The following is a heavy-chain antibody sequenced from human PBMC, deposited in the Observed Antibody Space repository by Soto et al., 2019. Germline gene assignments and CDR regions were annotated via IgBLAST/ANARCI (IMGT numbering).Heavy chain of an antibody. J-gene: IGHJ6*02. D-gene: IGHD1-26*01. CDR3: AKATVGATTYYYYGMDV. CDR1: GFTFSSYA. V-gene: IGHV3-23*01. CDR2: ISGSGGST. Sequence: EVQLLESGGGLVQPGGSLRLSCAASGFTFSSYAMSWVRQAPGKGLEWVSAISGSGGSTYYAASVKVRFTTTRDNSKNTLYLQMNSLRAEDTAVYYCAKATVGATTYYYYGMDVWGQGTTVTVSS.